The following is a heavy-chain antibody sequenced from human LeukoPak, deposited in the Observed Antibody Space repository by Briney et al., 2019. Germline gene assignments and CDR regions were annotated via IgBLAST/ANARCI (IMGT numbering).Heavy chain of an antibody. V-gene: IGHV3-7*01. Sequence: GESLRLSCATSGFTFSSYWMTWVRQAPGKGLEWVATIRQDGSQKYYVDSVKGRFTISRDNAKNSLYLQMNSLRVEDTAVYYCASERGYYDSSGYYLGYFDYWGQGTLVTVSS. D-gene: IGHD3-22*01. CDR1: GFTFSSYW. J-gene: IGHJ4*02. CDR2: IRQDGSQK. CDR3: ASERGYYDSSGYYLGYFDY.